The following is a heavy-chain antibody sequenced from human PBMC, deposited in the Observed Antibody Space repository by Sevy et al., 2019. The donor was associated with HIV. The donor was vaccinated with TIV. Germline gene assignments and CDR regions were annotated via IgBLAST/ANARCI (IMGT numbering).Heavy chain of an antibody. CDR2: ISSSGGSI. CDR1: GFTFSDYY. V-gene: IGHV3-11*01. J-gene: IGHJ4*02. D-gene: IGHD5-12*01. Sequence: GGSLRLSCAASGFTFSDYYMTWIRQAPGEGLEWVSYISSSGGSIYYAHSVKGRITISRDNAKNSLYLQMNSLRVEDTAVYYCARVPGGATIDYWGQGALVTVSS. CDR3: ARVPGGATIDY.